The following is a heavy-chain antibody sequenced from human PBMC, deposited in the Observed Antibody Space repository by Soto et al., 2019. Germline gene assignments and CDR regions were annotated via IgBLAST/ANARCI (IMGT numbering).Heavy chain of an antibody. CDR1: GFTFSSYA. CDR2: ISYDGSNK. CDR3: ASRYGGDYRNLAFDY. D-gene: IGHD4-4*01. Sequence: SGGSLRLSCAASGFTFSSYAMHWVRQAPGKGLEWVAVISYDGSNKYYADSVKGRFTISRDNSKNTLYLQMNSLRAEDTAVYYCASRYGGDYRNLAFDYWGQGTLVTVSS. V-gene: IGHV3-30-3*01. J-gene: IGHJ4*02.